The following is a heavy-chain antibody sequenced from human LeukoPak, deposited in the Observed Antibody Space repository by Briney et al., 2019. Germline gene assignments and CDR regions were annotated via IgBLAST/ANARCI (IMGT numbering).Heavy chain of an antibody. V-gene: IGHV3-48*03. D-gene: IGHD4-17*01. CDR3: ARVTGDYHGH. CDR1: GFTFSSYE. Sequence: GGSLRLSCAASGFTFSSYEINWARQAPGKGLEWVSYISSSGYTTYYADSVKGRFTISRDNAKNSLYLQMNSLRAEDTAVYYCARVTGDYHGHWGQGTLVTVSS. CDR2: ISSSGYTT. J-gene: IGHJ4*02.